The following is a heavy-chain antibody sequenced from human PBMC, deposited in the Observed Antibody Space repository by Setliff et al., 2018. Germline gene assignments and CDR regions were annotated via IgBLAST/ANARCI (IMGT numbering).Heavy chain of an antibody. CDR2: INPNSGNA. CDR1: GYTFTNYD. Sequence: ASVKVSCKASGYTFTNYDINWVRQATGQGLEWMGWINPNSGNAGYAQNFQGRVTMTRNTSISTAYMELSSLRFEDTAVYYCARGPRHNFWSGYYLVAVNYWGQGTLVTVSS. D-gene: IGHD3-3*01. V-gene: IGHV1-8*02. CDR3: ARGPRHNFWSGYYLVAVNY. J-gene: IGHJ4*02.